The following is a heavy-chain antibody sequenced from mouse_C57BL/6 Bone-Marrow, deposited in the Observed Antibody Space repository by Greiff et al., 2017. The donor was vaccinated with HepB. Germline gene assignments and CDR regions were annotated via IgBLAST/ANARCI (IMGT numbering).Heavy chain of an antibody. Sequence: QVQLQQPGAELVKPGASVKLSCKASGYTFTSYWMQWVKQRPGQGLEWIGEIDPSDSYTNYNQKFKGKATLTVDTSSSTAYMQLSSLTSEDSAVYYCAREWVYDYDGAYYFDYWGQGTTLTVSS. CDR1: GYTFTSYW. J-gene: IGHJ2*01. D-gene: IGHD2-4*01. V-gene: IGHV1-50*01. CDR2: IDPSDSYT. CDR3: AREWVYDYDGAYYFDY.